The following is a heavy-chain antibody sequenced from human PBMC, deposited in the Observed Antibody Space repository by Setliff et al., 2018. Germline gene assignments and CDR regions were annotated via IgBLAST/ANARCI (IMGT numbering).Heavy chain of an antibody. V-gene: IGHV5-51*01. D-gene: IGHD1-20*01. J-gene: IGHJ3*02. CDR2: IYPGDSDT. Sequence: GASLKISCKGSGYSFTSYWIGWVRQMPGKGLEWMGIIYPGDSDTRYSPSFQGQVTIAADKSISTAYLQWSSLKASDTAMYYCARPSNWNDVTGALDIWGQGTMVTVSS. CDR3: ARPSNWNDVTGALDI. CDR1: GYSFTSYW.